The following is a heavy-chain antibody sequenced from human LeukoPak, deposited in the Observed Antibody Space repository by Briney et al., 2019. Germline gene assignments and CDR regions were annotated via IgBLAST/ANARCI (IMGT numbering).Heavy chain of an antibody. V-gene: IGHV4-39*01. CDR1: GGSISSSSYY. Sequence: PSETLSLTCTVSGGSISSSSYYWGWIRQPPGKGLEWIGGIYYSGSTYYNPSLKSRVTISVDTSKNQFSLKLSSVTAADTAVYYCARIYDFWSGYPYDYWGQGTLVTVSS. CDR3: ARIYDFWSGYPYDY. CDR2: IYYSGST. D-gene: IGHD3-3*01. J-gene: IGHJ4*02.